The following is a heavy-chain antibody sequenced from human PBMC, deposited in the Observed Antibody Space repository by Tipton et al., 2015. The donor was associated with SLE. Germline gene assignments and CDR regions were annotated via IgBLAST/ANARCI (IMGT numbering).Heavy chain of an antibody. V-gene: IGHV4-34*01. Sequence: TLSLTCAVYGGSLSGYYWSWICKCPGKGLGGIEDINPLGRTNYNPSPRSRATISIDTSKNQFSLKLTSVTAAGTAVCYCSRRYNWNYKDYFDYWGQGTPVTVSS. CDR3: SRRYNWNYKDYFDY. CDR2: INPLGRT. CDR1: GGSLSGYY. J-gene: IGHJ4*02. D-gene: IGHD1-7*01.